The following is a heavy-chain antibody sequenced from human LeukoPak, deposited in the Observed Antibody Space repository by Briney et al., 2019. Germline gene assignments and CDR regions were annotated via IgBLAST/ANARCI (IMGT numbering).Heavy chain of an antibody. CDR1: GLTFSNYY. V-gene: IGHV3-23*01. Sequence: GSLRLSCAASGLTFSNYYMSWVRQAPGKGLEWVSAISGSGTTTYYAGSVKGRFTISRDNSKNTLYLQMNSLRAEDTAVYYCARDRRGYSYGYSRRGMDVWGQGTTVTVSS. CDR2: ISGSGTTT. CDR3: ARDRRGYSYGYSRRGMDV. J-gene: IGHJ6*02. D-gene: IGHD5-18*01.